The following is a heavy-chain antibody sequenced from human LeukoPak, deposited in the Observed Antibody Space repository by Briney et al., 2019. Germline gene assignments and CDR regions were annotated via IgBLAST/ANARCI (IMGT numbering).Heavy chain of an antibody. CDR3: ARGGVGGYDYFDS. CDR1: GGSISSDDYY. Sequence: ASETLSLTCTVSGGSISSDDYYWSWIRQPPGKGLEWIGHITYSGSTDHSPSLRSRVTMSVDTSKNQFSLKLNSVTAAETAMYFCARGGVGGYDYFDSWGQGTLVAVSS. J-gene: IGHJ4*02. V-gene: IGHV4-30-4*01. D-gene: IGHD5-12*01. CDR2: ITYSGST.